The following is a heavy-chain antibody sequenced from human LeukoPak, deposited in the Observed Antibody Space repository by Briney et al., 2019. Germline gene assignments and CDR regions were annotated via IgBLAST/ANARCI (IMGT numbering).Heavy chain of an antibody. D-gene: IGHD1-26*01. CDR1: GGTFSSYA. Sequence: ASVKVSCKATGGTFSSYAISWVRQAPGQGLEWMGGIIPIFGTANYAQKFQGRVTITADESTSTAYMELSSLRSEDTAVYYCARGVYSGSYSHWGQGTLVTVSS. J-gene: IGHJ4*02. CDR3: ARGVYSGSYSH. CDR2: IIPIFGTA. V-gene: IGHV1-69*13.